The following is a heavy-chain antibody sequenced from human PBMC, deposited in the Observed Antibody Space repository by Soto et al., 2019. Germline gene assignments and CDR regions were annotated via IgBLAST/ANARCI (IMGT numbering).Heavy chain of an antibody. D-gene: IGHD3-16*02. J-gene: IGHJ5*02. CDR3: ARGGIEGVIWNWFDT. CDR2: IESDGDT. Sequence: EVQLVESGGDLVQPGGSLRLSCTASGFIFSSHDMHWVRQVTGNGLEWVSGIESDGDTKYLASVKGRCSISRENAKNSLHLQMNSLRAEDTAVYFCARGGIEGVIWNWFDTWGQGTLVTVSS. CDR1: GFIFSSHD. V-gene: IGHV3-13*01.